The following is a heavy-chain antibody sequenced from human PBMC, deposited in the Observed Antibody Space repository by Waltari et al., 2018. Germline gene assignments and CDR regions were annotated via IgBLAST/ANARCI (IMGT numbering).Heavy chain of an antibody. Sequence: QVQLQQWGAGLLKPSETLSLTCAVYGGSFSGYYWSWIRQPPGKGLEWIGEINHSGRTNYNPSLKSRVTISVDTSKNQFSLKLSSVTAEDTAVYYCAKDRRDYSDGRWWYYGMDVWGQGTTVTVSS. J-gene: IGHJ6*02. D-gene: IGHD4-17*01. CDR2: INHSGRT. CDR1: GGSFSGYY. CDR3: AKDRRDYSDGRWWYYGMDV. V-gene: IGHV4-34*01.